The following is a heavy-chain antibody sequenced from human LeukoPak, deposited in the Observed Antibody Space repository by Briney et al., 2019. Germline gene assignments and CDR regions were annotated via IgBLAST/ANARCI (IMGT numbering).Heavy chain of an antibody. D-gene: IGHD4-17*01. CDR3: ARTTVTSHVYWYFDL. V-gene: IGHV1-69*05. Sequence: GSSVKVSCKASGGTFSSYAISWVRQAPGQGLEWMGGIIPIFGTANYAQKSQGRVTITTDESTSTAYMELSSLRSEDTAVYYCARTTVTSHVYWYFDLWGRGTLVTVSS. J-gene: IGHJ2*01. CDR2: IIPIFGTA. CDR1: GGTFSSYA.